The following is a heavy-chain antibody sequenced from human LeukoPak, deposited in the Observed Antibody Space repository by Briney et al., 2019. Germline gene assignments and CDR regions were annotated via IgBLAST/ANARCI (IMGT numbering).Heavy chain of an antibody. Sequence: ASVKVSCKASGYTFTSYYMHWVRQAPGQGLEWMGIINPSGGSTSYAQKFQGRVTMTRDTSTSTVYMELSSLRSDDTAVYYCAVADLAVAVYFDYWGQGTLVTVSS. D-gene: IGHD6-19*01. CDR2: INPSGGST. J-gene: IGHJ4*02. CDR1: GYTFTSYY. CDR3: AVADLAVAVYFDY. V-gene: IGHV1-46*03.